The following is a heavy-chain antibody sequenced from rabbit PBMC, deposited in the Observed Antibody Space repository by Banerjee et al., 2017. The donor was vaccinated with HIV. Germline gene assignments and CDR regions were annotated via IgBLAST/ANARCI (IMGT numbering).Heavy chain of an antibody. CDR2: IYTSSSGRT. V-gene: IGHV1S45*01. J-gene: IGHJ4*01. Sequence: QQQLEESGGGLVKPGGTLTLTCKASGIDFSSSYYMCWVRQAPGKGLEWIACIYTSSSGRTYYASWVNGRFTISKTSSTTVTLQMTSLTAADTATYFCARASGSASYPAYYWKLWGPGTLVTVS. D-gene: IGHD7-1*01. CDR3: ARASGSASYPAYYWKL. CDR1: GIDFSSSYY.